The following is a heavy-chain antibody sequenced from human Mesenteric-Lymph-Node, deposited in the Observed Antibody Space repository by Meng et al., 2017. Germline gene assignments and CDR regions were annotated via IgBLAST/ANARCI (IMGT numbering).Heavy chain of an antibody. V-gene: IGHV3-23*01. CDR3: AKPPADGYNYVDY. CDR1: GFTFSSYA. D-gene: IGHD5-24*01. CDR2: ISGSGGST. J-gene: IGHJ4*02. Sequence: EVQLLESGGGLVQPGGSLRLSGAASGFTFSSYAMSWVRQAPGKGLEWVSTISGSGGSTYYADSVKGRFTISRDNSKNTLYLQMNSLRAEDTAVYYCAKPPADGYNYVDYWGQGTLVTVSS.